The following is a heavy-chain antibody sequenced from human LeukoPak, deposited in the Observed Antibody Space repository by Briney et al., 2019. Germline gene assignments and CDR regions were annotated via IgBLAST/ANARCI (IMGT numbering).Heavy chain of an antibody. V-gene: IGHV3-7*01. CDR3: ARHLSGVTGYTYGRGIDY. CDR1: GFTFSSYW. J-gene: IGHJ4*02. CDR2: IKQDGSEK. Sequence: GGSLRLSCAASGFTFSSYWMSWVRQAPGKGLEWVAHIKQDGSEKYYVDSVKGRFTISRDNAKKSLYLQVNSLRAEDTAVYYCARHLSGVTGYTYGRGIDYWGQGTLVTVSS. D-gene: IGHD5-18*01.